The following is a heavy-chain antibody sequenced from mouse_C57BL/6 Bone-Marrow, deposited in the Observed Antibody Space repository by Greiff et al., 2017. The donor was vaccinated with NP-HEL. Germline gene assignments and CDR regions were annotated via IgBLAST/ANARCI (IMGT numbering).Heavy chain of an antibody. CDR2: ISSGGSYT. CDR3: ASPDDYVVAWFAY. V-gene: IGHV5-6*01. CDR1: GFTFSSYG. D-gene: IGHD2-4*01. Sequence: EVQGVESGGDLVKPGGSLKLSCAASGFTFSSYGMSWVRQTPDKRLEWVATISSGGSYTYYPDSVKGRFTISRDNAKNTLYLQMSSLKSEDTAMYYCASPDDYVVAWFAYWGQGTLVTVSA. J-gene: IGHJ3*01.